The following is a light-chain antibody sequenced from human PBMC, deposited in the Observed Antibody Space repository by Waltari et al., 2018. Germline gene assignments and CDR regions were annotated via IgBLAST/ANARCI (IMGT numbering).Light chain of an antibody. V-gene: IGKV3-11*01. J-gene: IGKJ1*01. CDR1: QSVSSD. CDR2: DAS. CDR3: QQRSNWPPA. Sequence: DIVLTQSPATLPLSTGARATPPCRARQSVSSDLAWYQQKPGQAPRLLIYDASNRATGIPARFSGSGSGTDFTLTISSLEPEDFAVYYCQQRSNWPPAFGQGTKVEIK.